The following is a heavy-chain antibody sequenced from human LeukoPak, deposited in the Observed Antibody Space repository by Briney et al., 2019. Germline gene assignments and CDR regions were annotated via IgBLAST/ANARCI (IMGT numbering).Heavy chain of an antibody. V-gene: IGHV3-13*01. J-gene: IGHJ4*02. D-gene: IGHD3-16*01. CDR2: IGTAGDT. CDR3: ARGGGGTEFVY. Sequence: PGGSPRLSCAASGFTFSSYDMHWVRHATGKGLGWVSAIGTAGDTYYPGSVKGRFTISIENAKNSLYLQMNSLRAGNTAVYICARGGGGTEFVYWGQGTLVTVSS. CDR1: GFTFSSYD.